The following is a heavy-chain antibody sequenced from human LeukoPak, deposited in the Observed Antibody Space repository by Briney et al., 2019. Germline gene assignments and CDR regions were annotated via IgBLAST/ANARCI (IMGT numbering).Heavy chain of an antibody. CDR1: GFTFDDYG. D-gene: IGHD4-17*01. Sequence: GGSLRLSCAASGFTFDDYGMSWVRQAPGKGLEWVSGINWNGGSTGYAESVKGRFTISRDNDKNSLYLQMNSLRAEDTALYYCARVGPTTVTIPLIYFDYWGQGTLVTVSS. CDR3: ARVGPTTVTIPLIYFDY. V-gene: IGHV3-20*04. CDR2: INWNGGST. J-gene: IGHJ4*02.